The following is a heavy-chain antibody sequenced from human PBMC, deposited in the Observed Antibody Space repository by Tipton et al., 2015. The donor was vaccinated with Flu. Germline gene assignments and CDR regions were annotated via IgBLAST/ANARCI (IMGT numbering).Heavy chain of an antibody. CDR3: ARGHTAMVGSLYYYGMDV. Sequence: TLSLTCAVYGGSFSGYYWSWIRQPPGKGLEWIGEINHSESTNYNPSLKSRVTISVDTSKNQFSLKLSSVTAADTAVYYCARGHTAMVGSLYYYGMDVWGQGTTVTVSS. V-gene: IGHV4-34*01. CDR1: GGSFSGYY. D-gene: IGHD5-18*01. J-gene: IGHJ6*02. CDR2: INHSEST.